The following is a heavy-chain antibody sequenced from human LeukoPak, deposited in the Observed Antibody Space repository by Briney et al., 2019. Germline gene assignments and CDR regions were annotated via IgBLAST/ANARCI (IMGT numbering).Heavy chain of an antibody. J-gene: IGHJ6*04. CDR1: GYTLTELS. D-gene: IGHD3-16*01. CDR3: ATPLNWARSGMDV. CDR2: FDPEDGET. Sequence: ASVKVSCKVSGYTLTELSMHWVRQAPGKGREWMGGFDPEDGETIYAQKFQGRATMTEDTSTDTAYMELSSLRSEDTAVYYCATPLNWARSGMDVWGKGTTVTVSS. V-gene: IGHV1-24*01.